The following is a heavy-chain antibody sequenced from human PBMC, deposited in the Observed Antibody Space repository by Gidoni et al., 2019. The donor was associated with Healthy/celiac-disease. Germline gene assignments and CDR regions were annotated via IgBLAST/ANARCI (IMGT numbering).Heavy chain of an antibody. CDR2: MNPNSGNT. CDR1: GYTFTSYD. V-gene: IGHV1-8*01. D-gene: IGHD1-26*01. Sequence: QVQLVQSGAEVKKPGASVKVSCKASGYTFTSYDINWVRQATGQGLEWMGWMNPNSGNTGYAQKFQGRVTMTRNTSISTAYMELSSLRSEDTAVYYCARGQGVGATRVFHAFDIWGQGTMVTVSS. J-gene: IGHJ3*02. CDR3: ARGQGVGATRVFHAFDI.